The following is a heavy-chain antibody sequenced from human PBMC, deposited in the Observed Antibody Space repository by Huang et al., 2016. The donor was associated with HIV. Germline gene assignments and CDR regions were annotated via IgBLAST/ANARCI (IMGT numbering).Heavy chain of an antibody. CDR2: VGPRYGKP. CDR3: AAKIGSDGYFISRGPRSNYYSLDV. Sequence: QLQLVQSGAQVKKPGSSVNVSCKASGKTFSGSAISWVRQAPGQRLEWMGGVGPRYGKPQYAQNVQGRVTITADESMTTAYMELTSLTSKDTAVYFCAAKIGSDGYFISRGPRSNYYSLDVWGQGTTVVVSS. D-gene: IGHD3-10*01. J-gene: IGHJ6*02. V-gene: IGHV1-69*13. CDR1: GKTFSGSA.